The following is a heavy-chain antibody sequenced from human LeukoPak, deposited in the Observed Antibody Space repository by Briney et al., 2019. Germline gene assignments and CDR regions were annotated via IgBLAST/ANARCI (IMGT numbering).Heavy chain of an antibody. CDR2: ISSSSSYI. CDR3: ARDLAGGSAFDI. CDR1: GFTFSSYS. J-gene: IGHJ3*02. V-gene: IGHV3-21*01. Sequence: GGSLRLSCAASGFTFSSYSMNWVRQAPGKGLEWVSSISSSSSYIYYADSVKGRFTISRDNAKNSLYLQMNSLRAEDTAVYYCARDLAGGSAFDIWVQGTMVTVSS. D-gene: IGHD1-1*01.